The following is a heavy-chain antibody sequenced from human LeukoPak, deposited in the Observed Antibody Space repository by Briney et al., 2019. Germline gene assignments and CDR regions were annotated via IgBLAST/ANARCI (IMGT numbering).Heavy chain of an antibody. D-gene: IGHD4-17*01. CDR2: IYYSGST. CDR1: GGSISSYY. CDR3: ARTSYGDAYNWFDP. J-gene: IGHJ5*02. Sequence: PSETLSLTCTVSGGSISSYYWSWIRQPPGKGLEWIGYIYYSGSTNYNPSLKSRVTTSVDTSKNQFSLKLSSVTAADTAVYYCARTSYGDAYNWFDPWGQGTLVTVSS. V-gene: IGHV4-59*01.